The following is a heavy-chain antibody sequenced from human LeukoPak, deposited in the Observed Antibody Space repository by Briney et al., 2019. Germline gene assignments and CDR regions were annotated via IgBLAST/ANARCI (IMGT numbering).Heavy chain of an antibody. D-gene: IGHD3-9*01. J-gene: IGHJ3*02. V-gene: IGHV4-59*12. Sequence: SETLSLTCTVSGGSISNYYWNWIRQPPGKGLEWIGYIYYTGNTNYNPSLKSRVTISVDTSKNQFSLKLSSVTAADTAVYYCARGYNYDILTGYEDDAFDIWGQGTMVTVSS. CDR1: GGSISNYY. CDR2: IYYTGNT. CDR3: ARGYNYDILTGYEDDAFDI.